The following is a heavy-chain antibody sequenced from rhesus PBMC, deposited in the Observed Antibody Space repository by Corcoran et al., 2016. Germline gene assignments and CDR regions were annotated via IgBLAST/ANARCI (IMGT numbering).Heavy chain of an antibody. CDR3: ATLPGWSNWYGLDS. J-gene: IGHJ6*01. CDR2: ISYDGSKK. D-gene: IGHD6S26*01. V-gene: IGHV3-54*02. Sequence: EVQLVESGGGLVHPGGSLRLSCVASGFTFSSYGMHWVRQAPGKGLEWVAVISYDGSKKYYADSLKYLFTISRDNSKNRLYLQMNNLKLEDTAVYYCATLPGWSNWYGLDSWGQGVVVTVSS. CDR1: GFTFSSYG.